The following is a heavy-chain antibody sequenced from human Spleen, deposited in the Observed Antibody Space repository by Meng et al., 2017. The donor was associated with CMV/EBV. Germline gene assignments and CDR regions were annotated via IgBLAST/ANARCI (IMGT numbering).Heavy chain of an antibody. Sequence: GGSLRLSCAASGFTVSSSYMSWVRQAPGKGLEWVSVISSDGRTNYGDSVKGRFTISRDNSNSTVYLQMNSLRADDTAVYYCARDLGNPFDYWGQGTLVTVSS. V-gene: IGHV3-53*01. J-gene: IGHJ4*02. CDR3: ARDLGNPFDY. CDR1: GFTVSSSY. CDR2: ISSDGRT.